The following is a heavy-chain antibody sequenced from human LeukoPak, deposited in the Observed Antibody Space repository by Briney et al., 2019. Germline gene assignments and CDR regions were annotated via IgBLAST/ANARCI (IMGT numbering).Heavy chain of an antibody. CDR2: IKEDGSEK. J-gene: IGHJ4*02. CDR1: GFVFSKFW. CDR3: ATGWSHHDY. Sequence: PGGSLRLSCAAAGFVFSKFWMYWVRQAPGKGLEWVANIKEDGSEKYSVDSVRGRFTISRDNTKNSLFLEINSLRAEDTAVYYCATGWSHHDYWGQGTLVTVSS. D-gene: IGHD3-3*01. V-gene: IGHV3-7*01.